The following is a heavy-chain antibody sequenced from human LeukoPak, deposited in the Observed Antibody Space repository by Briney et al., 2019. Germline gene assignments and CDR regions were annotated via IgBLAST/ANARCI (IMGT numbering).Heavy chain of an antibody. CDR2: ISAYNGNT. Sequence: ASVKVSCKASGGTFSSYAISWVRQAPGQGLEWMGWISAYNGNTNYAQKLQGRVTMTTDTSTSTAYMELRSLRSDDTAVYYCARPMGSDSGSYSETDFDYWGQGTLVTVSS. D-gene: IGHD1-26*01. V-gene: IGHV1-18*01. J-gene: IGHJ4*02. CDR3: ARPMGSDSGSYSETDFDY. CDR1: GGTFSSYA.